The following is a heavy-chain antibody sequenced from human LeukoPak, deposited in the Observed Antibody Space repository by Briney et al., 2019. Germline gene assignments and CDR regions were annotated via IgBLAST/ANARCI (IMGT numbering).Heavy chain of an antibody. V-gene: IGHV4-34*01. Sequence: SETLSLTCAVFDGSFSGYYWTWIRQPPGKGLEWIGEINPSGGTTYKPSLKSRVAMSADTSKNQFSLRLSSVTAADTAVYYCVRGLSNWEGFDLWGQGTLVTVSS. D-gene: IGHD1-1*01. CDR2: INPSGGT. J-gene: IGHJ5*02. CDR1: DGSFSGYY. CDR3: VRGLSNWEGFDL.